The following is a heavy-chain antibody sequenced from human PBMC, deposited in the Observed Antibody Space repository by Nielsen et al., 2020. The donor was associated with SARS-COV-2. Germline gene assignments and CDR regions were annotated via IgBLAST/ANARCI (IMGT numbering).Heavy chain of an antibody. D-gene: IGHD3-3*01. V-gene: IGHV1-18*01. J-gene: IGHJ3*02. Sequence: WVRQAPGQGLEWMGWISAYNGNTNYAQKLQGRVIMTTDTSTSTAYMELRSLRSDDTAVYYCARDHGGDFWSGYYDAFDIWGQGTMVTVSS. CDR3: ARDHGGDFWSGYYDAFDI. CDR2: ISAYNGNT.